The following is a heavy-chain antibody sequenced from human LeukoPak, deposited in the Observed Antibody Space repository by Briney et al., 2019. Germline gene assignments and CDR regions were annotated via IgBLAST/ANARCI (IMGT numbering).Heavy chain of an antibody. Sequence: GGSLRLSCAASGFTFSSYGMHWVRQAPGKGLEWVAVISYDGSNKYYADSVKGRFTISRDNSKNTLYLQMNSLRAEDTAVYYCAKALTIVGNDYWGQGTLVTVSS. CDR3: AKALTIVGNDY. CDR1: GFTFSSYG. V-gene: IGHV3-30*18. D-gene: IGHD3-3*01. CDR2: ISYDGSNK. J-gene: IGHJ4*02.